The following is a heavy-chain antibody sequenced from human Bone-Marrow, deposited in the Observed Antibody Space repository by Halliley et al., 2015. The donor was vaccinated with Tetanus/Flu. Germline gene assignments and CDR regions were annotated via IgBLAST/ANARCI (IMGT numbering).Heavy chain of an antibody. D-gene: IGHD3-22*01. Sequence: VQLVQSGAEVKKPGESLKISCKGSEHDFVSYWIAWVRQMPGKGLEWMGLIYPGDSDTYYSPSFQGQVTISADRSASTVYLQWSSLKASDTAVYYCARRQHYYGNNGYYLDHWGQGTLVTASS. CDR2: IYPGDSDT. V-gene: IGHV5-51*01. J-gene: IGHJ4*02. CDR1: EHDFVSYW. CDR3: ARRQHYYGNNGYYLDH.